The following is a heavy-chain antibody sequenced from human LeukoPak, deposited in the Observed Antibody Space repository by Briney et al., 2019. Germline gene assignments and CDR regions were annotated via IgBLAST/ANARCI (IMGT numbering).Heavy chain of an antibody. D-gene: IGHD3-22*01. CDR1: GYTFTDYY. CDR3: ASGLSGGTQNLLHARGDYYYYMDV. J-gene: IGHJ6*03. CDR2: INLNSRGT. V-gene: IGHV1-2*02. Sequence: VASVKVSCKASGYTFTDYYMHWVRQAPGQGLEWMGWINLNSRGTNYAQKLQGRVTMTTDTSTSTAYMELRSLRSDDTAVYYCASGLSGGTQNLLHARGDYYYYMDVWGKGTTVTVSS.